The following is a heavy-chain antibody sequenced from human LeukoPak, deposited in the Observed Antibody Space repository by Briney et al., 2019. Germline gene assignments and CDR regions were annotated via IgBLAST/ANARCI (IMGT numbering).Heavy chain of an antibody. CDR3: ARDPSPAHYYYYYGMDV. CDR1: GGSISSYY. D-gene: IGHD2-2*01. CDR2: IYYSGST. V-gene: IGHV4-59*01. Sequence: SETLSLTCTVSGGSISSYYWSWIRQPPGKGLEWIGYIYYSGSTNYNPSLKSRVTISVDTSKNQFSLKLSSVTAADTAVYCCARDPSPAHYYYYYGMDVWGKGTTVTVSS. J-gene: IGHJ6*04.